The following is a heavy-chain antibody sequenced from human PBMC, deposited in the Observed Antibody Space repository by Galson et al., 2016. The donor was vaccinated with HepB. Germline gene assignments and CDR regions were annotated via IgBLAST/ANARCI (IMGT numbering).Heavy chain of an antibody. D-gene: IGHD1-26*01. V-gene: IGHV3-21*06. J-gene: IGHJ3*02. CDR2: ISSSGSYI. CDR1: GFTFRAHS. CDR3: ARDSVIMSGTVEVEYDDAFDI. Sequence: SLRLSCAASGFTFRAHSMNWVRQAPGKGLEWVSSISSSGSYIYYADSLKGRFTVSRDNAKNSLYLQMTSLRAEDTAVYYCARDSVIMSGTVEVEYDDAFDIWGQGTVVTVSS.